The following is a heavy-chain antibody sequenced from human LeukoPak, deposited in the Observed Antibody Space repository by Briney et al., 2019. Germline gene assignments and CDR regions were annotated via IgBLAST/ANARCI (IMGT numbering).Heavy chain of an antibody. CDR2: IKQDESEK. V-gene: IGHV3-7*01. J-gene: IGHJ4*02. CDR3: AKEAQYYYDSSGYYDY. D-gene: IGHD3-22*01. CDR1: GFTFSSYW. Sequence: PGGSLRLSCVASGFTFSSYWMSWVRQAPGKGLEWVANIKQDESEKYYVDSVKGRFTISRDNAKNSLYLQINSLTTADTAVYFCAKEAQYYYDSSGYYDYWGQGTLVTVSS.